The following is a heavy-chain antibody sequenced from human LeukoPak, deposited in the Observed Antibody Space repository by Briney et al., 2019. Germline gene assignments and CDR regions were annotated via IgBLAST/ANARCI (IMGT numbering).Heavy chain of an antibody. CDR2: ISYDGSNK. V-gene: IGHV3-30*03. D-gene: IGHD3-10*01. Sequence: PGGSLRLSCAASGFTFSSYGMHWVRQAPGKGLEWVAVISYDGSNKYYADSVKGRFTISRDNSKNTLYLQMNSLRAEDTAVYYCAREYSWFGELNDYWGQGTLVTVSS. CDR1: GFTFSSYG. CDR3: AREYSWFGELNDY. J-gene: IGHJ4*02.